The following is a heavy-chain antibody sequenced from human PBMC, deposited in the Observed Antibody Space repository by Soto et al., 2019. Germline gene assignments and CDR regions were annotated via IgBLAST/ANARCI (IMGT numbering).Heavy chain of an antibody. Sequence: GGSLRLSCAASGFTFSTYAMSWVRQAPGKGLEWVSAISGSGGSTYYADSVKGRFTISRDNSKNTLYLQMNSLRAEDTAVYYCAKDRERWLQPRVYWGQGTLVTVSS. V-gene: IGHV3-23*01. D-gene: IGHD5-18*01. J-gene: IGHJ4*02. CDR3: AKDRERWLQPRVY. CDR1: GFTFSTYA. CDR2: ISGSGGST.